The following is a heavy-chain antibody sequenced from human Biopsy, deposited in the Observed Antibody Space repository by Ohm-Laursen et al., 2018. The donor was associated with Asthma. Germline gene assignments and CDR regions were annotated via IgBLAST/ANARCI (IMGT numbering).Heavy chain of an antibody. D-gene: IGHD6-19*01. CDR2: INAGNGNT. J-gene: IGHJ3*02. Sequence: SVKVSCNASGYTFTSYAMHWVRQAPGQRLEWMGWINAGNGNTKYSQKFQGRVTITRDTSASTAYMELSSLRSEDTAVYYCASSIAVADSDAFDIWGQGTMVTVSS. V-gene: IGHV1-3*01. CDR3: ASSIAVADSDAFDI. CDR1: GYTFTSYA.